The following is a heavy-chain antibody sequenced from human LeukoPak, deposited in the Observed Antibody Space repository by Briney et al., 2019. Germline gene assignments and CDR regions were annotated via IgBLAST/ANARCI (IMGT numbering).Heavy chain of an antibody. CDR2: MNPNSGNT. Sequence: ASVKVSCKASGYTFTSYDINWVRQATGQGLEWMGWMNPNSGNTGYAQKFQGRVTMTRNTSISTAYMELSSLRSEDTAVYYCARDSKRCSGGSCYPHYWGQGTLVTVSS. D-gene: IGHD2-15*01. CDR1: GYTFTSYD. J-gene: IGHJ4*02. CDR3: ARDSKRCSGGSCYPHY. V-gene: IGHV1-8*01.